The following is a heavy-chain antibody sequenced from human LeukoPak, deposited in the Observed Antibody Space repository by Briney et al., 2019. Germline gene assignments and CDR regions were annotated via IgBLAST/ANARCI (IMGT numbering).Heavy chain of an antibody. CDR2: ISAYNGNT. CDR3: ARPKQWLGTYNWFDP. J-gene: IGHJ5*02. V-gene: IGHV1-18*01. D-gene: IGHD6-19*01. Sequence: ASVTVSCKASGYTFTSYGISWVRQAPGQGLEWMGWISAYNGNTNYAQKFQGRVTITADKSTSTAYMELSSLRSEDTAVYYCARPKQWLGTYNWFDPWGQGTLVTVSS. CDR1: GYTFTSYG.